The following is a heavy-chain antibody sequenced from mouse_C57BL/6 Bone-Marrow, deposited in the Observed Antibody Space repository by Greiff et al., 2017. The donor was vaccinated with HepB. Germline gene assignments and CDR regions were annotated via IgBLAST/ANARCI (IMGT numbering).Heavy chain of an antibody. CDR1: GYSITSGYY. V-gene: IGHV3-6*01. J-gene: IGHJ1*03. Sequence: EVQLQESVPGLVKPSQSLSLTCSVTGYSITSGYYWNWIRQFPGNKLAWMGYISYDGSNNYNPSLKNRISITRDTSKNQFFLKLNSVTTEDTATYYCARGGLRRYFDVRGTGTTVTVSS. D-gene: IGHD2-4*01. CDR2: ISYDGSN. CDR3: ARGGLRRYFDV.